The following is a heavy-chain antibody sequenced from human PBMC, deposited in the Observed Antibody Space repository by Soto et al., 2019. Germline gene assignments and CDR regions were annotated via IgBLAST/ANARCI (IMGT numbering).Heavy chain of an antibody. CDR2: INHSGST. Sequence: SETLSLTCAVYGGSFSGYYWSWIRQPPGKGLEWIGEINHSGSTNYNPSLKSRVTISVDTSKNQFSLKLSSVTAADTAVYYCARGRAGYCSGGSCWPNDVGLPGAPFDYWGQGTLVTVSS. D-gene: IGHD2-15*01. CDR3: ARGRAGYCSGGSCWPNDVGLPGAPFDY. J-gene: IGHJ4*02. CDR1: GGSFSGYY. V-gene: IGHV4-34*01.